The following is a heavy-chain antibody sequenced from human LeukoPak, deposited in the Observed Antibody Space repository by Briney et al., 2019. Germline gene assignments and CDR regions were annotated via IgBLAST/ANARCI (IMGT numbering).Heavy chain of an antibody. Sequence: PGGSLRLSCAASGFTFSSYGMHWVRQAPGKGLEWVAVIWYDGSNKYYADPVKGRFTISRDNSKNTLYLQMNSLRAEDTAVYYCARGGIQLRSEFDYWGQGTLVTVSS. J-gene: IGHJ4*02. CDR1: GFTFSSYG. CDR2: IWYDGSNK. V-gene: IGHV3-33*01. CDR3: ARGGIQLRSEFDY. D-gene: IGHD5-18*01.